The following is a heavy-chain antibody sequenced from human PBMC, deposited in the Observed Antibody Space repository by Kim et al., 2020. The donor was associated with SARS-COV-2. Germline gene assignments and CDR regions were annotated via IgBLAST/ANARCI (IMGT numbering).Heavy chain of an antibody. CDR1: GGTFSSYA. D-gene: IGHD5-12*01. J-gene: IGHJ4*02. V-gene: IGHV1-69*13. CDR3: ARDKRDGYTHFDY. CDR2: IIPIFGTA. Sequence: SVKVSCKASGGTFSSYAISWVRQAPGQGLEWMGGIIPIFGTANYAQKFQGRVTITADESTSTAYMELSSLRSEDTAVYYCARDKRDGYTHFDYWGQGTLVTVSS.